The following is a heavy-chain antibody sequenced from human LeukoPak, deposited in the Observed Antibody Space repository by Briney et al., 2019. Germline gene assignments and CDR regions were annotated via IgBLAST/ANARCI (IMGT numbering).Heavy chain of an antibody. CDR3: AKFRGSGYCSPDYFDY. CDR2: ISGSGGST. D-gene: IGHD3-22*01. V-gene: IGHV3-23*01. J-gene: IGHJ4*02. Sequence: PGGSLRLSCAASGFTFSSYAMSWVRQAPGKGLEWVSAISGSGGSTYYADSVKGRFTISRDNSKNTLYLQMNSLRAEDTAVYYCAKFRGSGYCSPDYFDYWGQGTLVTVSS. CDR1: GFTFSSYA.